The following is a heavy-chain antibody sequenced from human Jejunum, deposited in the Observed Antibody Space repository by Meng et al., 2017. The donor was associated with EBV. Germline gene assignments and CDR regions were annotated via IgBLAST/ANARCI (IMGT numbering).Heavy chain of an antibody. CDR1: SGSISTDNW. Sequence: QARPQRASPGPAHPPSTLPLTCAVSSGSISTDNWWRWVRQPPGKGLEYIGATHHSGSTKYNPSLKSRVIISVDKSNNHFPLKLSSVTAADTAVYYCARDRGVEDYWGQGTLVTVSS. J-gene: IGHJ4*02. V-gene: IGHV4-4*03. CDR2: THHSGST. CDR3: ARDRGVEDY. D-gene: IGHD5-24*01.